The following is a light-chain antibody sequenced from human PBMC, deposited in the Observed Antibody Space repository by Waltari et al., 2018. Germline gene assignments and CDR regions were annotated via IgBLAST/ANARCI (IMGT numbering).Light chain of an antibody. CDR1: ISDVGGYND. Sequence: QSALTQPVSVSGSPGQSITISCTGTISDVGGYNDVAWYQQHPGKAPKLLIYDVTNRPSGVSNRFSGSKSGNTASLTISGLQAEDEADYHCSSFTSSSTLVFGTGTKVTVL. V-gene: IGLV2-14*03. CDR3: SSFTSSSTLV. J-gene: IGLJ1*01. CDR2: DVT.